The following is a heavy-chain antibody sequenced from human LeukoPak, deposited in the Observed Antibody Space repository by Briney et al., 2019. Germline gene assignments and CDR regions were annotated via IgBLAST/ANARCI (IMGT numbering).Heavy chain of an antibody. V-gene: IGHV3-66*01. D-gene: IGHD5-24*01. CDR3: ARDKYGYNPLDY. Sequence: GGSERLSCAASGFTVSSNYMSWVRQAPGKGLEWVSVIYRDDRTAYADSVKGRFTISRDKSKNTLYLQMNSLRAEDTAVYYCARDKYGYNPLDYGGQGTLLTVSS. CDR2: IYRDDRT. CDR1: GFTVSSNY. J-gene: IGHJ4*02.